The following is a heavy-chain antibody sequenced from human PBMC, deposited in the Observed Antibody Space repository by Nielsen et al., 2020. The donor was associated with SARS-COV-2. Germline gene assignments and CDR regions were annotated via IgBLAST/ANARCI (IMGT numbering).Heavy chain of an antibody. J-gene: IGHJ2*01. Sequence: GGSLRLSCAASGFTFDDYAMHWVRQAPGKGLEWVSGISWNSGSIGYADSVKGRFTISRENAKNSLYLQMNSLRADDTAVYYCARDFHFRGELTSWYFDLWGHGALVTVSS. CDR2: ISWNSGSI. CDR1: GFTFDDYA. CDR3: ARDFHFRGELTSWYFDL. D-gene: IGHD3-16*02. V-gene: IGHV3-9*01.